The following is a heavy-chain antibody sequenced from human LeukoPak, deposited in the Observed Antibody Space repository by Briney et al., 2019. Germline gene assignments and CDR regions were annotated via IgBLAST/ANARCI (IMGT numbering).Heavy chain of an antibody. V-gene: IGHV4-59*01. J-gene: IGHJ2*01. CDR3: ARVGQGCFDL. Sequence: PSETLSLTCTVSGGSISTYYWSWIRQPPGKGLEWIGYIDYSGSTNYNPSLKSRVTISVDTSMNQFSLKLSSVTAADTAVYYCARVGQGCFDLWGRGTLVTVSS. CDR2: IDYSGST. CDR1: GGSISTYY.